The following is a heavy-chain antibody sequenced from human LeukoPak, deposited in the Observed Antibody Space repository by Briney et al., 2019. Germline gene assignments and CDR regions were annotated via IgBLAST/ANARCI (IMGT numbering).Heavy chain of an antibody. CDR2: IYSGGST. Sequence: HPGGSLRLSCAASGFIVSSNYMTWVRQAPGKGLEWVSVIYSGGSTYYADSVKGRFTISRDTPKNTLYLQMNSLRADDTAVYYCARDVGFIVGATPGAFDIWGQGTMATVTS. CDR1: GFIVSSNY. V-gene: IGHV3-66*01. J-gene: IGHJ3*02. CDR3: ARDVGFIVGATPGAFDI. D-gene: IGHD1-26*01.